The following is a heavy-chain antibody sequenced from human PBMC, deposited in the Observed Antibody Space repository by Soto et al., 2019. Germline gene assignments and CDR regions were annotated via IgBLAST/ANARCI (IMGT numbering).Heavy chain of an antibody. CDR2: ISGRGGST. CDR3: AKARGSSTPAPGSY. Sequence: EVQLFESGGGLVQPGGSLRLSCAASGFTFSSYAMSWVRQAPGKGLEWVTAISGRGGSTYYADSVKGRFTISRDNSKNTMYLQMNSLRAVDTAVFYCAKARGSSTPAPGSYWGQGTLVTVSS. D-gene: IGHD2-2*01. V-gene: IGHV3-23*01. J-gene: IGHJ4*02. CDR1: GFTFSSYA.